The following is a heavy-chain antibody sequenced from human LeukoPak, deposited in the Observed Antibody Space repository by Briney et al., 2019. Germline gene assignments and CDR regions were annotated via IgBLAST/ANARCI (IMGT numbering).Heavy chain of an antibody. CDR1: GFTFSSYR. Sequence: RAGGSLRLSCAASGFTFSSYRMNWVRQSPGKGLEWVSSISSSSSYIYYADSVKGRFTISRDNAKNPLYLQMNSLRAEDTAVYYCVIMAAAEDYWGQGTLVTVSS. CDR2: ISSSSSYI. D-gene: IGHD6-13*01. V-gene: IGHV3-21*01. CDR3: VIMAAAEDY. J-gene: IGHJ4*02.